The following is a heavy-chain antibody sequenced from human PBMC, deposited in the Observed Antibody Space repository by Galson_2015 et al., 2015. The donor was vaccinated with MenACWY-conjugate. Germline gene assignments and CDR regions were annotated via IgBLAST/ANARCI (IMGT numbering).Heavy chain of an antibody. CDR1: GFVFTTYA. D-gene: IGHD1-26*01. CDR3: AKTRGASFYFDS. J-gene: IGHJ4*02. V-gene: IGHV3-30*18. Sequence: SLRLSCAVSGFVFTTYAMHWLRQAPGKGLEWVAGISYDGSDKYYADSVRGRFTISRDNSKKTMYLQMNSLRPEDTAVFYCAKTRGASFYFDSWGQGTLVTVSS. CDR2: ISYDGSDK.